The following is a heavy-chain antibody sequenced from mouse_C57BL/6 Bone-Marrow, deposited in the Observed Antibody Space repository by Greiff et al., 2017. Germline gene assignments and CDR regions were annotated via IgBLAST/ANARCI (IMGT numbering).Heavy chain of an antibody. Sequence: VQLQESGPGLVQPSQSLSITCTVSGFSLTSYGVHWVRQPPGKGLEWLGVIWSGGSTDYNAAFISRLSISKDNSKSQVFFKMNSLQADDTAIYYCAKSTTVVAGDAMDYWGQGTSVTVSS. CDR1: GFSLTSYG. J-gene: IGHJ4*01. D-gene: IGHD1-1*01. CDR2: IWSGGST. V-gene: IGHV2-4*01. CDR3: AKSTTVVAGDAMDY.